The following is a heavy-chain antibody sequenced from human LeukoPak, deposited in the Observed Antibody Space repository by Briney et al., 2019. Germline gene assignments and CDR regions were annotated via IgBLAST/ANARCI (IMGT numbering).Heavy chain of an antibody. CDR3: AKAQAGGYYYYMDV. CDR2: IWYGGSNK. Sequence: GGSLRLSCAASGFTFSTYGMHWVRQAPGKGLEWVAVIWYGGSNKYYADSVKGRFTISRDNSKNTLYLQMNSLRAEDTAVYYCAKAQAGGYYYYMDVWGQGTLVTVSS. J-gene: IGHJ6*03. V-gene: IGHV3-30*02. CDR1: GFTFSTYG. D-gene: IGHD1-26*01.